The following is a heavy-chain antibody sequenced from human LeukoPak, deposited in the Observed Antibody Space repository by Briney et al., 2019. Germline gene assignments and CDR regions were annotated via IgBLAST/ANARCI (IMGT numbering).Heavy chain of an antibody. Sequence: SGGSLRLSCAASGFTVSINHMSWVRQAPGKGLEWVSVFYAGGSIHYADTVKGRFSISRDNSKNTLYLQMNSLRAEDTAVYYCGRDKGSLDYWGQGTLVTVSS. J-gene: IGHJ4*02. CDR1: GFTVSINH. CDR2: FYAGGSI. CDR3: GRDKGSLDY. V-gene: IGHV3-53*01.